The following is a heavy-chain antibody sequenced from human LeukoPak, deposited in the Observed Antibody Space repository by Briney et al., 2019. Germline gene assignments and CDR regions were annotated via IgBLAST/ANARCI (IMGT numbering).Heavy chain of an antibody. CDR1: GFTFSTYN. CDR3: ARDWVYKIDY. J-gene: IGHJ4*02. D-gene: IGHD5-24*01. CDR2: ITSSSSNI. Sequence: GGSLRLSCAASGFTFSTYNMNWVRQAPGKGLEWVSHITSSSSNIYYADSVKGRFTISRDNAKNALYLQMNSLRVEDTAVYYCARDWVYKIDYWGRGTLVTVSS. V-gene: IGHV3-48*01.